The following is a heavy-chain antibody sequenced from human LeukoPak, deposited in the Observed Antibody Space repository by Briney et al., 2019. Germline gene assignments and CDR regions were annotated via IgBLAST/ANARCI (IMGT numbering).Heavy chain of an antibody. Sequence: SETLSLTCTVSGDSISSNLYSWGWLRQPPGKGLEWVASISYTGSTYYTPSLKSRVTISVDTSKNQFSLKLSSVTAADTAVYYCARSPRRDIVLIPAAAYFDYWGQGTLVTVSS. CDR1: GDSISSNLYS. CDR2: ISYTGST. V-gene: IGHV4-39*07. CDR3: ARSPRRDIVLIPAAAYFDY. J-gene: IGHJ4*02. D-gene: IGHD2-2*01.